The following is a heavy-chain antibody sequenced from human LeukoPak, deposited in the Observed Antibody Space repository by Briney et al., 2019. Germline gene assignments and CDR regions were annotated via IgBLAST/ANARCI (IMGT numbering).Heavy chain of an antibody. V-gene: IGHV3-7*01. CDR3: ATSLAGGEY. D-gene: IGHD3-16*01. CDR2: INQDGSEK. CDR1: GFTFSSYW. Sequence: GGSLRLSCAGTGFTFSSYWMTWIRQAPGKGLEWVANINQDGSEKYFVASVKGRFIISRDNAKNSVYLQMNSLRPEDTAVYYCATSLAGGEYWGQGTLVTASS. J-gene: IGHJ4*02.